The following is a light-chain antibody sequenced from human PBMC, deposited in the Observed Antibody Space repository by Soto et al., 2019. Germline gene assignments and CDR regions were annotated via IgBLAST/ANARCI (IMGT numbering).Light chain of an antibody. V-gene: IGLV2-14*01. Sequence: QSVLTQPASVSGSPGQSITISCTGTSSDVGAYNYISWYQQHPGKAPKLMIYEVSNRPSGVSTRFSGSKSGNTASLTISGLQAEDEGDYYCSTYINSLTFVIFGGGTKLTVL. J-gene: IGLJ2*01. CDR1: SSDVGAYNY. CDR2: EVS. CDR3: STYINSLTFVI.